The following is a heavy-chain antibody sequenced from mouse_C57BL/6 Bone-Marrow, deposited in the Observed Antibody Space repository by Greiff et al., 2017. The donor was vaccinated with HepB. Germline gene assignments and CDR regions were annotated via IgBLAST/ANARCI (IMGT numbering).Heavy chain of an antibody. CDR3: ARNGYYAFAY. V-gene: IGHV5-17*01. D-gene: IGHD2-3*01. CDR2: ISSGSSTI. J-gene: IGHJ3*01. CDR1: GFTFSDYG. Sequence: EVQRVESGGGLVKPGGSLKLSCAASGFTFSDYGMHWVRQAPEKGLEWVAYISSGSSTIYYADTVKGRFTISRDNAKNTLFLQMTSLKSEDTAMYYWARNGYYAFAYWGQGTLVTVSA.